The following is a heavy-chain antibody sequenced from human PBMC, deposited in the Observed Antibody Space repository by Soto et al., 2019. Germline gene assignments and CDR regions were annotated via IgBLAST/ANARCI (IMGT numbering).Heavy chain of an antibody. Sequence: EVQLVESGGGLIQPGGSLRLSCAASWFTVSSYYMSWVRQAPGKGLEWVSVIYSGGSTYYADSVKSRFTISRDNSKNTLYLQMNSMRAEDTAVYYCARVQDLGAWGQGTLVTVSS. CDR2: IYSGGST. J-gene: IGHJ5*02. CDR1: WFTVSSYY. CDR3: ARVQDLGA. V-gene: IGHV3-53*01.